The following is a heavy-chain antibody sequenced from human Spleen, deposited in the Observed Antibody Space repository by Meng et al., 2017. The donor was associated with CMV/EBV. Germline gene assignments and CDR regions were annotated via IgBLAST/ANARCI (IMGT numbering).Heavy chain of an antibody. CDR2: ISHSGST. CDR1: GDSISSFY. CDR3: ARVPYYYDSSGYADY. Sequence: SETLSLTCTVSGDSISSFYWTWIRQPPGKGLEWLGYISHSGSTNYNPSLKSRVTISVDTSKNQFSLKLSSVTAADTAVYYCARVPYYYDSSGYADYWGQGTLVTVSS. D-gene: IGHD3-22*01. J-gene: IGHJ4*02. V-gene: IGHV4-59*12.